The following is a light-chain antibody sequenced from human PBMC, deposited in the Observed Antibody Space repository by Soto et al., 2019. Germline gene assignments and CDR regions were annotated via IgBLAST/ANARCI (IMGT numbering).Light chain of an antibody. CDR2: GAS. CDR3: QQRSNWPGT. J-gene: IGKJ4*01. CDR1: QSVSSTD. Sequence: EIVLTQSPGTLSLSPGERATLSCRASQSVSSTDLAWYQQKPGQAPRLLIYGASSRATGIPDRFSGSGSGIDFTLTISRLEPEDFAVYYCQQRSNWPGTFGGGTKVEIK. V-gene: IGKV3D-20*02.